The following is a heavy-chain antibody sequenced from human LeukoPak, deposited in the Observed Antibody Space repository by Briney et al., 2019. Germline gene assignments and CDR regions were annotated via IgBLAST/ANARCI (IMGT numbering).Heavy chain of an antibody. Sequence: SETLSLTCAVYGGSFSGYYWSWIRQPPGKGLEWIGEINHSGSTNYNPSLKSRVTISVDTSKNQFSLKLSSVTAADTAVYYCARGRGWLPYYFDSWGQGTLVTVSS. CDR2: INHSGST. D-gene: IGHD5-12*01. J-gene: IGHJ4*02. V-gene: IGHV4-34*01. CDR3: ARGRGWLPYYFDS. CDR1: GGSFSGYY.